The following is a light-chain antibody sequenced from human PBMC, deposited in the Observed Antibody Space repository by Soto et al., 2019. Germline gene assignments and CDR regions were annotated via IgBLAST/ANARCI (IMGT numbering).Light chain of an antibody. V-gene: IGKV1-33*01. J-gene: IGKJ4*01. CDR2: DAS. CDR3: QQFASLPLT. CDR1: QDISNY. Sequence: DIQMTQSPSSLSASVGDRVTIPCQVSQDISNYLNWYQQKPGKAPKILIYDASVLETGFPSRLSVCGYGTHFTLTISRLQGEDVATDYWQQFASLPLTFGGGTEVEIK.